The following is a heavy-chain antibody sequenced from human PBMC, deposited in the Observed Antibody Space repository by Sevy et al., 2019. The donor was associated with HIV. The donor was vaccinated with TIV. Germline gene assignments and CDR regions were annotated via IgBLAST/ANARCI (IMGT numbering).Heavy chain of an antibody. CDR1: GFTFSSYA. Sequence: GGSLRLSCAASGFTFSSYAMRWVHQAPGKGLEWVSVIRGSGGSKYYADSVKGRFSISRDNSKNTLYLQMNILRAEDTAVDYCANDSGYGWGDGFDIWGQGTMVTVSS. J-gene: IGHJ3*02. D-gene: IGHD5-12*01. V-gene: IGHV3-23*01. CDR3: ANDSGYGWGDGFDI. CDR2: IRGSGGSK.